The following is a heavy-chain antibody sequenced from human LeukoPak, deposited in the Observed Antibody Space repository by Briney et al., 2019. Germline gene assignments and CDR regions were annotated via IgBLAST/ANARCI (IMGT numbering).Heavy chain of an antibody. CDR2: IRYDGSNK. CDR3: AKDSGSGSYYIPEYFQH. Sequence: GGSLRLSCAASGFTFSSYGMHWVRQAPGKGMEWVAFIRYDGSNKYYADSVKGRFTISRDNSKNTLYLQMNSLRAEDTAVYYCAKDSGSGSYYIPEYFQHWGQGTLVTVSS. V-gene: IGHV3-30*02. D-gene: IGHD3-10*01. J-gene: IGHJ1*01. CDR1: GFTFSSYG.